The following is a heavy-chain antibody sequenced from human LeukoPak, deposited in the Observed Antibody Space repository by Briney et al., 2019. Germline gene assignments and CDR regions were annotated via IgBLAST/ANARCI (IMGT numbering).Heavy chain of an antibody. V-gene: IGHV4-38-2*02. D-gene: IGHD2-2*01. CDR1: GCSISSGYY. J-gene: IGHJ6*03. CDR2: IYHSGST. Sequence: PSETLSLTCTVSGCSISSGYYWGWIRQPPGKGLEWIGSIYHSGSTYYNPSLKSRVTISVDTSKNQFSLKLSSVTAADTAVYYCARFHCSSTSCYYYYYYYMDVWGKGTTVTVSS. CDR3: ARFHCSSTSCYYYYYYYMDV.